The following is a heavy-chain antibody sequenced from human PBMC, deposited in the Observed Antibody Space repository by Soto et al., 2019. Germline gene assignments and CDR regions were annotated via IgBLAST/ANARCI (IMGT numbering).Heavy chain of an antibody. Sequence: VQLVESGGGVVQPGRSLRLSCAASGFTFRTYGMYWVRQAPGKGLEWVAVIWYDASNKYYADSVKGRFTISRDNSEHTLYLQMNSLRAEATAVYYGARGRVDGGELDLWGQGTLVNVSS. V-gene: IGHV3-33*01. D-gene: IGHD1-26*01. CDR2: IWYDASNK. CDR1: GFTFRTYG. CDR3: ARGRVDGGELDL. J-gene: IGHJ4*02.